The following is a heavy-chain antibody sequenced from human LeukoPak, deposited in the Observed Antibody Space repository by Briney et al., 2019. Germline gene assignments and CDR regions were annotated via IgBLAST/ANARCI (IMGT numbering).Heavy chain of an antibody. Sequence: QPGGSLRLSCAASGFTFNSYAMSWVRQAPGKGLKWVSAISGSGGSTYYADSMRGRFTISRDNSKNTLYLQMNSLRAEDTAVYYCAKTPGYTTVTSHDYWGQGTLVTVSS. CDR2: ISGSGGST. CDR3: AKTPGYTTVTSHDY. V-gene: IGHV3-23*01. CDR1: GFTFNSYA. D-gene: IGHD4-17*01. J-gene: IGHJ4*02.